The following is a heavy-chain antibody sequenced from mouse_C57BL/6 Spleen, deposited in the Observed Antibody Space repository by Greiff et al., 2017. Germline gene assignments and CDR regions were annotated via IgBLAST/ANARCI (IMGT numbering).Heavy chain of an antibody. D-gene: IGHD1-1*01. CDR3: ARDYYGSSYWYFDV. CDR2: IYPRDGST. J-gene: IGHJ1*03. Sequence: QVHVKQSDAELVKPGASVKISCKASGYTFTDYTIHWMKQRPEQGLEWIGYIYPRDGSTKYNEKFKGKATLTADKSSSTAYMQLNSLTSEDSAVYFCARDYYGSSYWYFDVWGTGTTVTVSS. V-gene: IGHV1-78*01. CDR1: GYTFTDYT.